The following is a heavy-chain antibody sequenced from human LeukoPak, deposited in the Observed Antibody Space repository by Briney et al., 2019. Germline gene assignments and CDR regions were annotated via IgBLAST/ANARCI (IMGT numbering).Heavy chain of an antibody. CDR1: GGSFSGYY. V-gene: IGHV4-34*01. CDR2: TNHSGST. Sequence: SETLSLTCAVYGGSFSGYYWSWIRQPPGKGLEWIGETNHSGSTNYNPSLKSRVTISVDTSKNQFSLKLSSVTAADTAVYYCARGLSGYDFDYWGQGTLVTVSS. D-gene: IGHD5-12*01. CDR3: ARGLSGYDFDY. J-gene: IGHJ4*02.